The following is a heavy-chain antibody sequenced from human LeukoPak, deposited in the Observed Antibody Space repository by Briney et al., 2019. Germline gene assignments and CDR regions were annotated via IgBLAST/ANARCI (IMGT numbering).Heavy chain of an antibody. CDR2: ISWDSGSV. V-gene: IGHV3-9*01. CDR3: ARVPLPILRLHTSPEVSSVDP. Sequence: GGSLRLSCAASGFTFDDYAMHWVRQAPGKGLEWVSGISWDSGSVVSADSVKGRFTISRDNAKNSLYLQMNSLRAEDTAVYYCARVPLPILRLHTSPEVSSVDPWGQGTLVTVSS. J-gene: IGHJ5*02. D-gene: IGHD3-3*01. CDR1: GFTFDDYA.